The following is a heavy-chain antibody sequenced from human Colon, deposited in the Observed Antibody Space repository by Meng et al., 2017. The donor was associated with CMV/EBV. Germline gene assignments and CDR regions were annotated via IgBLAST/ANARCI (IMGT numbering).Heavy chain of an antibody. CDR1: GGSFSGYY. V-gene: IGHV4-34*01. D-gene: IGHD3-10*01. CDR2: INHSGST. Sequence: QLQQWGAGLLKPSETLSRTGAVYGGSFSGYYWSWIRQPPGKGLEWIGEINHSGSTNYNPSLKSRVTISVDTSKNQFSLKLSSVTAADTAVYYCARGLYGSGRHQIDYWGQGTLVTVSS. CDR3: ARGLYGSGRHQIDY. J-gene: IGHJ4*02.